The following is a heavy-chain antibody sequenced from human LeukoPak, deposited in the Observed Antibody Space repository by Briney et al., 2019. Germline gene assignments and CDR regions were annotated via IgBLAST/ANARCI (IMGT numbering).Heavy chain of an antibody. CDR1: GVSFDDYY. D-gene: IGHD4-17*01. J-gene: IGHJ4*02. CDR2: NNHSGYT. V-gene: IGHV4-34*01. CDR3: TRMTTGHDY. Sequence: PSETLSLTCAVSGVSFDDYYWAWVRQPAGKGLEWIGENNHSGYTNDSPSLKSRVTLSIDTSKKQFSLNLRSVTVADAGTYYCTRMTTGHDYWGQGTLVTVSS.